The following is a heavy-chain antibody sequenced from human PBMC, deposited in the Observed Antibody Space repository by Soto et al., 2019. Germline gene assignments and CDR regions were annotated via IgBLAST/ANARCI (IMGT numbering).Heavy chain of an antibody. Sequence: QVQLVESGGGVVQPGRSLRLSCAASGFSFSDYVMHWVRQAPGKGLDWVAVMWYHGRDLFYADSVKGRFTISRDNSKNTLYLPMNSLRAEDTAVYYCARDQGGQSGNFIFDTWGQGTLVTVSS. CDR1: GFSFSDYV. CDR2: MWYHGRDL. J-gene: IGHJ4*02. CDR3: ARDQGGQSGNFIFDT. V-gene: IGHV3-33*01. D-gene: IGHD3-16*01.